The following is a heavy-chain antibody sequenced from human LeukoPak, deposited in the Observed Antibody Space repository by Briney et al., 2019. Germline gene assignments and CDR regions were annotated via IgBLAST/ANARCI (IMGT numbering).Heavy chain of an antibody. J-gene: IGHJ4*02. CDR3: ARGFYFDY. CDR2: TYYRSEWYK. Sequence: SQTLSLTCAISGDSVSSNSAAWNWIRQSPSRGLEWLGRTYYRSEWYKEYAPSVKSRITINPDTSKNQFSLQLSSVTPEDTAVYYCARGFYFDYWSQGTLVTVSS. CDR1: GDSVSSNSAA. V-gene: IGHV6-1*01.